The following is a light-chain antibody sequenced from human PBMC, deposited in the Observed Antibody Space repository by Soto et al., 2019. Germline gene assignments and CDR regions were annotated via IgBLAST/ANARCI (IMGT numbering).Light chain of an antibody. CDR1: QSVGSD. Sequence: ATQSVGSDLAWHENKPXQAPMLRIHDTCTXATATPSRFSGSGYGKEFTLTISSLQSEDFAIYYCHQYSNLPPITFCHVTRLEIK. J-gene: IGKJ5*01. CDR2: DTC. V-gene: IGKV3D-15*01. CDR3: HQYSNLPPIT.